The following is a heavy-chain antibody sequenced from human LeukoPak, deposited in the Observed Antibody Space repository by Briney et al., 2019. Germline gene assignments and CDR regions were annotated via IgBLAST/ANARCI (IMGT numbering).Heavy chain of an antibody. V-gene: IGHV4-59*01. Sequence: SETLSLACTVSGGSISSYYWSWIRQPPGKGLVWIGYIYYSGSTNYNPSLKSRVTISVDTSKNQFSLKLRSVTAADTAVYYCARVRSHGSGPEDFDYWGQGTLVTVSS. CDR3: ARVRSHGSGPEDFDY. CDR2: IYYSGST. J-gene: IGHJ4*02. CDR1: GGSISSYY. D-gene: IGHD3-10*01.